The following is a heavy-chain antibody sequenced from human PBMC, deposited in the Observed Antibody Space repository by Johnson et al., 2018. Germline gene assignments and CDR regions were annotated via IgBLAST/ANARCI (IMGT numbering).Heavy chain of an antibody. V-gene: IGHV3-30*18. Sequence: QVQLVESGGGVVQPGTSLRLSCTTSGFPLSNHGMQWVRQAPGKGLDWVELMSYDGSNTYYADSVKGRFTISKDNSKNTLFLEMNGLRDEDTAVYYCSKSLFSNWGTPIEYCGQGTLVTVSS. D-gene: IGHD7-27*01. CDR1: GFPLSNHG. J-gene: IGHJ4*02. CDR3: SKSLFSNWGTPIEY. CDR2: MSYDGSNT.